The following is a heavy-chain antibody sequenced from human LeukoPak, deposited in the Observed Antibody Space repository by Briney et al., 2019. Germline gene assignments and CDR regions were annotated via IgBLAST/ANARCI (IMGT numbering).Heavy chain of an antibody. J-gene: IGHJ4*02. D-gene: IGHD1-26*01. CDR2: ISAYNGNT. Sequence: ASVNVSCKASGYTFTSYGISWVRQAPGQGLEWMGWISAYNGNTNYAQKLQGRVTMTTDTSTSTAYMELRSLRSDDTAVYYCARDRGRGGATVGFGDYWGQGTLVTVSS. V-gene: IGHV1-18*01. CDR3: ARDRGRGGATVGFGDY. CDR1: GYTFTSYG.